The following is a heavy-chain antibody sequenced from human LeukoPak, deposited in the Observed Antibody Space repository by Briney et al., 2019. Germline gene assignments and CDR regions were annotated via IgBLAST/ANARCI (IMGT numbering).Heavy chain of an antibody. CDR2: INAASGNT. CDR3: ARYYYDSGEYLLDY. D-gene: IGHD3-22*01. J-gene: IGHJ4*02. Sequence: ASVKVSCKASGYTFNRYAIHWVRQAPGQRPEWMGWINAASGNTKYSRKFQGRLTITMDTSASTAYMELSSLTSEDTAVFYCARYYYDSGEYLLDYWGQGTLVTVSS. CDR1: GYTFNRYA. V-gene: IGHV1-3*01.